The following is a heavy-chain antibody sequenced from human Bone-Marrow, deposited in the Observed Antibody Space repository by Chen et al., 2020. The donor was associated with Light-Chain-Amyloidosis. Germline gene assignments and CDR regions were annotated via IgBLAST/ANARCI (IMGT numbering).Heavy chain of an antibody. J-gene: IGHJ4*02. V-gene: IGHV1-18*01. D-gene: IGHD3-16*01. Sequence: QVQLVQSGPEVRKPGAAVEVSCEASGYTFYTYGINWVRQAPGQRPEWMGWISAYNGNTQIAQKFNGRVTLTTDRSTSTAYMELRRLTSDDTAVYFCARAKGYYYGDFWGRGTLVTVSS. CDR1: GYTFYTYG. CDR2: ISAYNGNT. CDR3: ARAKGYYYGDF.